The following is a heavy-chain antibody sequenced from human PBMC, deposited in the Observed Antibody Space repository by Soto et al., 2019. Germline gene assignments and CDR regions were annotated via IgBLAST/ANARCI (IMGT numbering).Heavy chain of an antibody. CDR2: ISGSGGST. CDR1: GFTFSSYA. V-gene: IGHV3-23*01. J-gene: IGHJ4*02. D-gene: IGHD2-2*01. CDR3: AKSAIGVVPAARAYFDY. Sequence: EVQLLGSGGGLVQPGGSLRLSCAASGFTFSSYAMSWVRQAPGKGLEWVSAISGSGGSTYYADSVKGRFTISRDNSKNTLYLQMNSLRAEDTAVYYCAKSAIGVVPAARAYFDYWGQGTLVTVSS.